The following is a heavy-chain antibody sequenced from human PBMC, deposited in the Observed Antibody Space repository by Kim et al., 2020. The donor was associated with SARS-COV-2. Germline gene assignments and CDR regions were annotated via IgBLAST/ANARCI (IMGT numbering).Heavy chain of an antibody. V-gene: IGHV4-39*07. D-gene: IGHD6-19*01. CDR3: ARASGYSSGWY. J-gene: IGHJ4*02. Sequence: SETLSLTCTVSGGSISSSSYYWGWIRQPPGKGLEWIGSIYYSGSTYYNPSLKSRVTISVDTYKNQFSLKLSSVTAADTAVYYCARASGYSSGWYLGQGTLVTVSS. CDR1: GGSISSSSYY. CDR2: IYYSGST.